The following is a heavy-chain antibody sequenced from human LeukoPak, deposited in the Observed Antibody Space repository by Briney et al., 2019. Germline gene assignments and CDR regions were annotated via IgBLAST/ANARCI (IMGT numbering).Heavy chain of an antibody. CDR3: TRDQVAY. Sequence: SETLCLTCAVYGGSFSGSWSWIRQPPGKGLEWIGEIHHSGSTNYNPSLKSRVTMSVDTSKNQFSLKLSSVTAADTAVYYCTRDQVAYWGQGTLVTVSS. CDR1: GGSFSGS. J-gene: IGHJ4*02. V-gene: IGHV4-34*01. CDR2: IHHSGST.